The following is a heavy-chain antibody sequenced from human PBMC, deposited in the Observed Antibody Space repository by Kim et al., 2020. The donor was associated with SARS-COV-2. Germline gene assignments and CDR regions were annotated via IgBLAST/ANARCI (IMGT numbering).Heavy chain of an antibody. CDR3: TRDYYGSGSSYGMDV. J-gene: IGHJ6*02. V-gene: IGHV3-15*01. Sequence: PVKGRFTISRDDSKNTLYLQMNSLKTEDTAVYYCTRDYYGSGSSYGMDVWGQGTTVTVSS. D-gene: IGHD3-10*01.